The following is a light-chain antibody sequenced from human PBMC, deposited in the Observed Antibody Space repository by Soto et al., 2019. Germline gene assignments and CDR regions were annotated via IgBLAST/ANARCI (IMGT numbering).Light chain of an antibody. CDR2: GAS. Sequence: DTIITKSPGILYVSPGEIATVSCRASQSLNSNLAWYQQKPGQAPRLLIIGASEWVTTIPSRFSGSGSGTDFTLSISSLQSDDFAVYYCQQDNTWPWTFGQGTKVEIK. V-gene: IGKV3-15*01. J-gene: IGKJ1*01. CDR3: QQDNTWPWT. CDR1: QSLNSN.